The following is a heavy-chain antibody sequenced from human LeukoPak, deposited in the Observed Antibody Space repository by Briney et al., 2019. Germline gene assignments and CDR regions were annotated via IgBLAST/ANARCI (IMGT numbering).Heavy chain of an antibody. D-gene: IGHD2-8*01. CDR2: IYHSGST. CDR1: GGSISSGGYS. Sequence: TSETLSLTCAVSGGSISSGGYSWSWIRQPPGKGLEWIGYIYHSGSTYYNPSLKSRVTISVDRSKNQFSLKLSSVTAADTAVYYCARGMRTKPFDYWGQGTLVTVSS. V-gene: IGHV4-30-2*01. J-gene: IGHJ4*02. CDR3: ARGMRTKPFDY.